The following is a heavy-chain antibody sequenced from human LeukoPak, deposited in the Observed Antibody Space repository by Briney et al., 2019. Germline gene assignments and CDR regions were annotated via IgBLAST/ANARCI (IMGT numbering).Heavy chain of an antibody. CDR3: TRVKHNIGWYGDHFDY. D-gene: IGHD6-19*01. CDR2: IFHSGNT. CDR1: GGSISSYH. Sequence: SETLSLTCTVSGGSISSYHWGWIRQPPGKGLEWIGSIFHSGNTYYNPSLKSRVTISVDTSKNQFSLRLSSVTAADTAVYYCTRVKHNIGWYGDHFDYWGQGTLVTVSS. V-gene: IGHV4-38-2*02. J-gene: IGHJ4*02.